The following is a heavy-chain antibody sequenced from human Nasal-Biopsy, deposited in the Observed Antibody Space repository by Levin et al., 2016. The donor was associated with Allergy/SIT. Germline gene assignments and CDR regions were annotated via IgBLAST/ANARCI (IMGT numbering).Heavy chain of an antibody. D-gene: IGHD1-14*01. CDR2: INSDGSST. CDR3: ARGRQQPQPADHERHNWFDP. J-gene: IGHJ5*02. CDR1: GITFSGYG. Sequence: GGSLRLSCAVSGITFSGYGFHWVRQAPGKGLVWVSRINSDGSSTSYADSVKGRFTISRDNAKNTLYLQMNSLRAEDTAVYYCARGRQQPQPADHERHNWFDPWGQGTLVTVSS. V-gene: IGHV3-74*01.